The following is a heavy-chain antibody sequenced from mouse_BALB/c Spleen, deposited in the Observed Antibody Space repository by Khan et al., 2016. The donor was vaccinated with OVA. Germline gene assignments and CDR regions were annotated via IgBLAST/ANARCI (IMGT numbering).Heavy chain of an antibody. CDR2: TNPTNGRT. V-gene: IGHV1S81*02. D-gene: IGHD1-1*01. J-gene: IGHJ2*01. CDR1: GYTFTSYW. CDR3: ARSKKIVATYFDY. Sequence: QVQLQQSGAELVKAGASVKMSCKASGYTFTSYWMHWVKQRLGQGLEWFAETNPTNGRTYYNEKFKSKATLTVDKSSSTAYMLLRGPTFEDSAVYYGARSKKIVATYFDYWGQGTTLTVSS.